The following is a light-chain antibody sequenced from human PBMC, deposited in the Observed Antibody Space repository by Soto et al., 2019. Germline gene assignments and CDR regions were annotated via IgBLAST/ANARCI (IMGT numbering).Light chain of an antibody. CDR1: QGISNF. CDR2: GAS. CDR3: QQYNTYPWT. J-gene: IGKJ1*01. V-gene: IGKV1-16*01. Sequence: DIQMTQSPSSLSASVGDRVTITCRASQGISNFLAWYQQKPGKAPRLLISGASSLESGVPSRFSGSAFSGSASGTAFSLTISSLQPDDFATYYCQQYNTYPWTFGQGPKV.